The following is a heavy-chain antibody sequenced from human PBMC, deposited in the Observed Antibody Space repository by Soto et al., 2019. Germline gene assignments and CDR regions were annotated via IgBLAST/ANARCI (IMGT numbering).Heavy chain of an antibody. J-gene: IGHJ6*03. CDR1: GGSSSSYY. D-gene: IGHD6-13*01. Sequence: PSETLSLTCTVSGGSSSSYYWSWIRQPPGKGLEWIGYIYYSGSTNYNPSLKSRVTISVDTSKNQFSLKLSSVTAADTAVYYCARRIAAAGTYYHYYMAVWAKRTTVTVSS. CDR2: IYYSGST. CDR3: ARRIAAAGTYYHYYMAV. V-gene: IGHV4-59*08.